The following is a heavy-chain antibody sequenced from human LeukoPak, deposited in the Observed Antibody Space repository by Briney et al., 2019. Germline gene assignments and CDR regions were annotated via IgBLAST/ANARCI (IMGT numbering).Heavy chain of an antibody. Sequence: ASVKVSCKASGYTFTSYGISWVRQAPGQGLEWMGWISTYDGNTEYAQNFQGRVSMTIDTSTSTAYMDLRSLRSDDTAAYFCVRDENYGIYINFDFWGQGTLVTVSS. D-gene: IGHD4-17*01. CDR2: ISTYDGNT. V-gene: IGHV1-18*01. CDR3: VRDENYGIYINFDF. J-gene: IGHJ4*02. CDR1: GYTFTSYG.